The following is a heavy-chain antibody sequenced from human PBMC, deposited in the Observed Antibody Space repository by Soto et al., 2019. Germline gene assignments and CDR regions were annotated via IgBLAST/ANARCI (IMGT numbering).Heavy chain of an antibody. V-gene: IGHV3-30*04. Sequence: QVQLVESGGGVAQPGRSLGLSCTASGFSFRNFAKHWVRQAPGKGLEWVAVISYDGKNKFYADSVRGRFTISRDNSNNTLSLQMNSLTAEDTAVYYCAKAYYDYWNGDYTDDYWGQGTLVTVSS. CDR2: ISYDGKNK. D-gene: IGHD3-3*01. J-gene: IGHJ4*02. CDR1: GFSFRNFA. CDR3: AKAYYDYWNGDYTDDY.